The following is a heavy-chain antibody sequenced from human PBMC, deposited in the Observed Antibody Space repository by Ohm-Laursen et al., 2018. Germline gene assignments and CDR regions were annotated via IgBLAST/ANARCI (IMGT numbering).Heavy chain of an antibody. CDR3: ARFPRGVVIIPSYYGMDV. CDR2: MNPNSGNT. V-gene: IGHV1-8*01. D-gene: IGHD3-3*01. Sequence: EASVKVSCNASGYTFTSYDINWVRQATGQGLEWMGWMNPNSGNTGYAQKFQGRVTMTRNTSISTAYMELSSLRSEDTAVYYCARFPRGVVIIPSYYGMDVWGQGTTVTVSS. J-gene: IGHJ6*02. CDR1: GYTFTSYD.